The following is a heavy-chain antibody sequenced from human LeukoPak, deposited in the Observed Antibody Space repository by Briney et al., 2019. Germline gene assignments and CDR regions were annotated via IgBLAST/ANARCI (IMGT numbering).Heavy chain of an antibody. J-gene: IGHJ6*03. D-gene: IGHD2-2*01. V-gene: IGHV4-34*01. CDR1: GGSFSGYY. CDR3: ARGSGCSSTSCYRYYYYYMDV. CDR2: INHSGSS. Sequence: SDTLSLTRALYGGSFSGYYWSWLRQPPGRGLEWIGEINHSGSSNYNPYLQSRVTLSVDASKNQFSLKLSSVTAADTAVYYCARGSGCSSTSCYRYYYYYMDVWGKGTTVTVSS.